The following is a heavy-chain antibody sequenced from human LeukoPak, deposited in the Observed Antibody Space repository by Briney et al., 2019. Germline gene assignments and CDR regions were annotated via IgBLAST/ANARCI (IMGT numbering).Heavy chain of an antibody. D-gene: IGHD3-10*01. Sequence: SETLSLTCIVSGGSIHSYWSWIRQPAGKGLEWIGRISGSGTITYNPALQSRLTISIDTSKKQFSLKLLSVTAADTAVYYCARDSGTTGEVKFDPWGQGTLVTVSS. CDR2: ISGSGTI. V-gene: IGHV4-4*07. J-gene: IGHJ5*02. CDR1: GGSIHSY. CDR3: ARDSGTTGEVKFDP.